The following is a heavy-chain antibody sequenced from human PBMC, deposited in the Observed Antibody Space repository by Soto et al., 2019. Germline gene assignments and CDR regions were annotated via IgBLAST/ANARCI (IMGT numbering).Heavy chain of an antibody. V-gene: IGHV4-59*01. CDR3: ARCPAQFDWILSDPKPYCMDV. CDR1: GGSIRNYY. CDR2: IYFTGTT. J-gene: IGHJ6*02. Sequence: PSETLSLTCTVSGGSIRNYYWSWVRQSPGKGLEWIGNIYFTGTTNYNPSLRSRVTISVDSPKNDFSLELNSVTAADTAVYYCARCPAQFDWILSDPKPYCMDVWGQGTTVTVSS. D-gene: IGHD3-9*01.